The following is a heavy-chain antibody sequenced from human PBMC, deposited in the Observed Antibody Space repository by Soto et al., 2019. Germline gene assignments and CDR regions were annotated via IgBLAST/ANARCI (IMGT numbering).Heavy chain of an antibody. CDR1: GFSLSTSGVG. Sequence: QITLKESGPTLVKPTQTLTLTCTFSGFSLSTSGVGVGWIRQPPGKALEWLALIYWDDDKRYSPSLKSRLTLTKDISKNQVVLTMTNMDPVDTATYYCALLTYYYDSSGYYSSAEYFQHWGQGTLVTVSS. J-gene: IGHJ1*01. CDR3: ALLTYYYDSSGYYSSAEYFQH. V-gene: IGHV2-5*02. CDR2: IYWDDDK. D-gene: IGHD3-22*01.